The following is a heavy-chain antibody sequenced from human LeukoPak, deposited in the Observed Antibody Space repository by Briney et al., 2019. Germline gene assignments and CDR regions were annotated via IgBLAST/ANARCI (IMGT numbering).Heavy chain of an antibody. CDR2: IYYSGST. D-gene: IGHD3-10*01. CDR1: GGSISSRSYY. J-gene: IGHJ5*02. V-gene: IGHV4-39*07. Sequence: PSETLSLTCTVSGGSISSRSYYWGWIRQPPGKGLEWIGTIYYSGSTYYNPSLKSRVTISVDTSKNQFSLKLSSVTAADTAVYYCAGFGELSPSQFDPWGQGTLVTVSS. CDR3: AGFGELSPSQFDP.